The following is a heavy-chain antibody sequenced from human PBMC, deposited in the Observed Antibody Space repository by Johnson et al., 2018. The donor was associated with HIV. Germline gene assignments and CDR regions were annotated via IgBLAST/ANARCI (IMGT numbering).Heavy chain of an antibody. J-gene: IGHJ3*02. Sequence: VQLVESGGGLVQPVGSLRLSCAASGFTFSSYWMSWVRQAPGKGLEWVANIKQDGSEKYYADSVKGRFTISRDTSKNTLYLQMNSLRAEDTAVYYCAKDGHSYGRGPDAFDIWGQGTMVTVSS. CDR2: IKQDGSEK. V-gene: IGHV3-7*03. CDR3: AKDGHSYGRGPDAFDI. D-gene: IGHD5-18*01. CDR1: GFTFSSYW.